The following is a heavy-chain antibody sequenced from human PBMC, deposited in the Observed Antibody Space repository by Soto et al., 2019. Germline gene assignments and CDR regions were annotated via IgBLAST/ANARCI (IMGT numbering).Heavy chain of an antibody. D-gene: IGHD2-2*01. J-gene: IGHJ4*02. Sequence: SETLSLTCTVSGGSISSYYWSWIRQPAGKGLEWIGRIYTSGSTNYNPSLKSRVTMSVDTSKNQFSLKLSSVTAADTAVYYCARACSSNSCYDVFDYWGQVTRVTVSS. CDR2: IYTSGST. CDR3: ARACSSNSCYDVFDY. V-gene: IGHV4-4*07. CDR1: GGSISSYY.